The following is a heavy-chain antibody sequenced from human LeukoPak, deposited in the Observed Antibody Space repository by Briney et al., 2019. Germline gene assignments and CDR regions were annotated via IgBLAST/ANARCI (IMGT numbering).Heavy chain of an antibody. CDR3: ARDGEIVVVVAASREPREGFDP. V-gene: IGHV4-39*07. CDR1: GGSISSSSYY. CDR2: IYYSGST. J-gene: IGHJ5*02. Sequence: PSETLSLTCTVSGGSISSSSYYWGWIRQPPGKGLEWIGSIYYSGSTYYNPSLKSRVTISVDTSKNQFSLKLSSVAAADTAVYYCARDGEIVVVVAASREPREGFDPWGQGTLVTVSS. D-gene: IGHD2-15*01.